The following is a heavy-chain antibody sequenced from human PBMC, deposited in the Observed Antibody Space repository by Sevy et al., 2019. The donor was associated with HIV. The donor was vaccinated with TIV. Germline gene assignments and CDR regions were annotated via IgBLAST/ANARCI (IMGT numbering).Heavy chain of an antibody. CDR1: AFTFSNYW. CDR2: IKKDGTEK. Sequence: GGSLRLSCAASAFTFSNYWTSWVRQAPGKGLEWVATIKKDGTEKYYVDSVRGRFTMSRDNAKNSLYLQMNSLRVEDTALYYCARDCSSTTCLWGLDFWGQGTTVTVSS. V-gene: IGHV3-7*03. D-gene: IGHD2-2*01. CDR3: ARDCSSTTCLWGLDF. J-gene: IGHJ6*02.